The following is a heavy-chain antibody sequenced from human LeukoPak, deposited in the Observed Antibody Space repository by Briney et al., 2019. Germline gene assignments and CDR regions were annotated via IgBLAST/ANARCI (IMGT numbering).Heavy chain of an antibody. Sequence: SETLSLTCTVSVGSISSRSYYWGWIRQPPGKGLEWIGSIYYSGSTYYNPSLKSRVTISVDTSKNQFSLRLSSVTAADTAVYYCARHYSGSYTFGYWGQGTLVTVSS. CDR2: IYYSGST. CDR3: ARHYSGSYTFGY. V-gene: IGHV4-39*01. D-gene: IGHD1-26*01. J-gene: IGHJ4*02. CDR1: VGSISSRSYY.